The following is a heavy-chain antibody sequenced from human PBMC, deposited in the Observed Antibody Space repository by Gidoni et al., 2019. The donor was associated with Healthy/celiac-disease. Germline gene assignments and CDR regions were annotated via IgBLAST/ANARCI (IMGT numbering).Heavy chain of an antibody. CDR1: GFTFSSYA. D-gene: IGHD3-3*01. J-gene: IGHJ4*02. CDR3: AKEIRITIFGVVIMYFDY. Sequence: EVQLLESGGGLVQPGGSLRLSCAASGFTFSSYAMSWVRQAPGKGLEWVSAISGSGGSTYYADSVKSRFTISRDNSKNTLYLQMNSLRAEDTAVYYCAKEIRITIFGVVIMYFDYWGQGTLVTVSS. V-gene: IGHV3-23*01. CDR2: ISGSGGST.